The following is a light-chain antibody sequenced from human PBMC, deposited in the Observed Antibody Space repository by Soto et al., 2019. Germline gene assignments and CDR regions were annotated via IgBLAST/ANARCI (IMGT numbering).Light chain of an antibody. CDR2: HAS. V-gene: IGKV3-15*01. CDR3: QQYNSWRA. J-gene: IGKJ1*01. Sequence: EIVLTQSPATLSVSPGERATLSCRASQSINSGLAWYQQKPGQAPRLLIYHASTRATGVPARLSGSGSGTEFTLTISSLQSEDFALYYCQQYNSWRAFGQGTKVDIK. CDR1: QSINSG.